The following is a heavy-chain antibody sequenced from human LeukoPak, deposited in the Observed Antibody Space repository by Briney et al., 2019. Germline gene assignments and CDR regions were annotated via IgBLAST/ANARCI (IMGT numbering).Heavy chain of an antibody. CDR1: GFTFSSYS. Sequence: GGSLRLSCAASGFTFSSYSMNWVRQARGKGLEWVSYISSISSTIYYADSVKGRFTISRDNAKNSLYLQMNSLRAEDTAVYYCARESEQWLVFRGSHYWGQGTLVTVSS. CDR3: ARESEQWLVFRGSHY. J-gene: IGHJ4*02. D-gene: IGHD6-19*01. V-gene: IGHV3-48*04. CDR2: ISSISSTI.